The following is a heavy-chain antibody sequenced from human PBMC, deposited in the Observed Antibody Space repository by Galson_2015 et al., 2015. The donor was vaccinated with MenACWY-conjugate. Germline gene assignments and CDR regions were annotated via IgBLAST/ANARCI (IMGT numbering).Heavy chain of an antibody. D-gene: IGHD1-26*01. CDR3: ARRTPELNWFDP. V-gene: IGHV4-39*01. J-gene: IGHJ5*02. Sequence: YNPFLMSRVSISVDMSQSQYSLKLTSVTAADTAVYFCARRTPELNWFDPWGQGTLVTVSS.